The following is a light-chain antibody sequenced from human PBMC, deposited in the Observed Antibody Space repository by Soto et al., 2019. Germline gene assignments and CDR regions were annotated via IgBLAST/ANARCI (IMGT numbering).Light chain of an antibody. J-gene: IGKJ2*01. CDR1: QTINSD. CDR2: AAS. V-gene: IGKV1-39*01. Sequence: DIQMTQSPSSLSASVGDGVTISCRASQTINSDLNWYQQKPGKAPKLLIYAASSLQSGAPSRFSGSGSGTDFTLTISSLQPEDFATYDCQQTYSSPYTFGQGTKLEIK. CDR3: QQTYSSPYT.